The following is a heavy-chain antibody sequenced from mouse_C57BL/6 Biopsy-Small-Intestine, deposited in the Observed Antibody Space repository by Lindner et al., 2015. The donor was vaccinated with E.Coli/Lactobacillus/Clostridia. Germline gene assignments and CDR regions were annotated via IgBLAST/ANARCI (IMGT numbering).Heavy chain of an antibody. J-gene: IGHJ4*01. CDR2: INPNNGGT. Sequence: VQLQESGPELVKPGASVKIPCKASGYTFTDYNMDWVKQSHGKSLEWIGDINPNNGGTIYNQKFKGKATLTVDKSSSTAYMELRSLTSGDTAVYYCARIYYGNHYYAMDYWGQGTSVTVSS. V-gene: IGHV1-18*01. D-gene: IGHD2-1*01. CDR1: GYTFTDYN. CDR3: ARIYYGNHYYAMDY.